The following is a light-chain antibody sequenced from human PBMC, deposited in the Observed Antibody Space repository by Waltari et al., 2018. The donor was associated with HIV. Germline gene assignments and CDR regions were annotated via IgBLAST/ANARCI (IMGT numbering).Light chain of an antibody. CDR1: SSNIGSNS. CDR3: AAWDDSLIGPV. CDR2: TNN. J-gene: IGLJ3*02. Sequence: QSVLTQPPSASGTPGQRVTISCSGSSSNIGSNSANRYQQLPGTAPKLLIYTNNQRPAGVPDRFSGSKSGTSASLAISGLQSEDEADYYCAAWDDSLIGPVFGGGTKLTVL. V-gene: IGLV1-44*01.